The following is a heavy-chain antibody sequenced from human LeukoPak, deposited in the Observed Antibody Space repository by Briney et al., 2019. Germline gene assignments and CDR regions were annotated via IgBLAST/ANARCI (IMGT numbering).Heavy chain of an antibody. V-gene: IGHV3-15*01. D-gene: IGHD5-24*01. CDR3: AADLDAYNPLDS. Sequence: PGGALRLSCVGSVFTFSNTWMNWVRPAPGKGLEWVGRIKTKSEGGTTHYAAHVKGRFTISRDDSKETIFLQMNSLKIEDTAIYFCAADLDAYNPLDSWGQGALVTVSS. CDR2: IKTKSEGGTT. CDR1: VFTFSNTW. J-gene: IGHJ4*02.